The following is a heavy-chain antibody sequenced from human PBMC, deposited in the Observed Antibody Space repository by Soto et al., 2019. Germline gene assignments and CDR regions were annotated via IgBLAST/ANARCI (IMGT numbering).Heavy chain of an antibody. V-gene: IGHV2-5*02. J-gene: IGHJ4*02. CDR1: GFSLSTSGVG. Sequence: PSQTLTLTCTFSGFSLSTSGVGVGWIRQSPGKALEWLAVIYWDDDKRYSPSLRNRLTISKDTSKNQVVLTMTNMDPVDTATYFCAHRLEGYVSGWSQVCFDYWGQGALVTVSS. CDR2: IYWDDDK. CDR3: AHRLEGYVSGWSQVCFDY. D-gene: IGHD6-19*01.